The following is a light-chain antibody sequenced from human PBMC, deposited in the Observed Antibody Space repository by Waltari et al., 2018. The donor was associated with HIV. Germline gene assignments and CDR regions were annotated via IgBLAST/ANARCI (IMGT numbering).Light chain of an antibody. Sequence: QSVLTQPPSASGTPGQRVTISCFGSSSNLGGTPVNWYLQFPGSAPQLLMYSTDQRPSGVPDRFSGSKSGTSASLAISGLQSEDEADYYCATWDDSLSGPVFGGGTKVTVV. J-gene: IGLJ3*02. CDR2: STD. CDR1: SSNLGGTP. V-gene: IGLV1-44*01. CDR3: ATWDDSLSGPV.